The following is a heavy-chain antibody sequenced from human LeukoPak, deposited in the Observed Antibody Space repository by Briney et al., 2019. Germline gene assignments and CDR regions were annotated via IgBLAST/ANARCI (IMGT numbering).Heavy chain of an antibody. CDR3: ARLYYYDSSGYFRRDAFDI. D-gene: IGHD3-22*01. CDR2: IYYSGST. CDR1: GGSISSSSYY. V-gene: IGHV4-39*01. Sequence: SETLSLTCTVSGGSISSSSYYWGWIRQPPGKGLEWFGSIYYSGSTYYNPSLKSRVTISVDTSKNQFSLKLSSVTAADTAVYYCARLYYYDSSGYFRRDAFDIWGQGTMVTVSA. J-gene: IGHJ3*02.